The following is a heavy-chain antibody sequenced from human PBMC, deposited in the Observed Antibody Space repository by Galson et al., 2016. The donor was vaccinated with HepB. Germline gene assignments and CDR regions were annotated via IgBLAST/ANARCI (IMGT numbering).Heavy chain of an antibody. CDR1: GFNFDDYG. J-gene: IGHJ6*02. D-gene: IGHD2-15*01. V-gene: IGHV3-9*01. CDR2: ISWNSGSI. CDR3: GKDVGTGGYAPGYYYGVDV. Sequence: SLRLSCAGSGFNFDDYGMHWVRQSPGKGPEWVSGISWNSGSIGYADSVKGRFTISRDNAKNSLYLQMNSLRTEDAGFYYCGKDVGTGGYAPGYYYGVDVWGQGSTVTVSS.